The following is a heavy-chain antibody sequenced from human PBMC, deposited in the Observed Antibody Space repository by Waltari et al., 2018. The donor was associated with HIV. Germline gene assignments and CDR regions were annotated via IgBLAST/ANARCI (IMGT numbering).Heavy chain of an antibody. Sequence: EVQLVESGGGLVQPGRSLRLSCTASGFTFGDYAMSWFRQAPGKGLEWVGFIRSKAYGGTTEYAASVKGRFTISRDDSKSIAYLQMNSLKTEDTAVYYCTRDPYSRHSNYYYGMDVWGQGTTVTVSS. J-gene: IGHJ6*02. CDR2: IRSKAYGGTT. CDR1: GFTFGDYA. V-gene: IGHV3-49*03. D-gene: IGHD6-13*01. CDR3: TRDPYSRHSNYYYGMDV.